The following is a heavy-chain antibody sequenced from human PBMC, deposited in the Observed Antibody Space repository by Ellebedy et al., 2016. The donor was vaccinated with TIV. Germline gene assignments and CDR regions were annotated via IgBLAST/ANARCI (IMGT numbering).Heavy chain of an antibody. CDR2: INAGNGNT. J-gene: IGHJ4*02. CDR1: GYTFTSYA. D-gene: IGHD6-19*01. Sequence: ASVKVSCXASGYTFTSYAMHWVRQAPGQRLEWMGWINAGNGNTKYSQKFQGRVTITRDTSASTAYMELSSLRSEDTAVYYCARVDVIAVAGKVDYWGQGTLVTVSS. CDR3: ARVDVIAVAGKVDY. V-gene: IGHV1-3*01.